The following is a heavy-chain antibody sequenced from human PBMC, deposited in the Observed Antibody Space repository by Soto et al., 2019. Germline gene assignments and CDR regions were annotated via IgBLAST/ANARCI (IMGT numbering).Heavy chain of an antibody. Sequence: QVQLVQSGAEVKKPGASVKVSCKASGYTFTSYGISWVRQAPGQGLEWMGWISAYNGNTNYAQKLQGRVTMTTDTSTSTAYMELRSLRSDDTAVYYCARVRSDYDILTGYNYYYYMYVWGKGTTVTVSS. J-gene: IGHJ6*03. CDR2: ISAYNGNT. CDR3: ARVRSDYDILTGYNYYYYMYV. V-gene: IGHV1-18*01. D-gene: IGHD3-9*01. CDR1: GYTFTSYG.